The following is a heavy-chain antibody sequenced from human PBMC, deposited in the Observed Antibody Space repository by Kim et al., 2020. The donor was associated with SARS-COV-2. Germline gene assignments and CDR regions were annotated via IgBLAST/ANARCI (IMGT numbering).Heavy chain of an antibody. Sequence: YYGDSVKGRFTLSGDNAKNSLYLQMNSLRAEDTAVYYCARDFTTSSFFDYGGQGTLVTVSS. D-gene: IGHD2-2*01. V-gene: IGHV3-7*01. CDR3: ARDFTTSSFFDY. J-gene: IGHJ4*02.